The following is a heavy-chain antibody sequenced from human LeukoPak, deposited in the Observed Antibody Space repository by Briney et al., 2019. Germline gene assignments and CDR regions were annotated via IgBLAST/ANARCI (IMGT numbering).Heavy chain of an antibody. Sequence: SGTLSLTCAVSGDSISSSNWWSWVRQPPGQGLEWIGEIYHSGSTNYNPSLKSRVTISVDKFKNQFSLKLSSVTAADTAVYYCARSSSGWSNIDYWGQGTLVTVSS. J-gene: IGHJ4*02. V-gene: IGHV4-4*02. CDR3: ARSSSGWSNIDY. CDR1: GDSISSSNW. D-gene: IGHD6-19*01. CDR2: IYHSGST.